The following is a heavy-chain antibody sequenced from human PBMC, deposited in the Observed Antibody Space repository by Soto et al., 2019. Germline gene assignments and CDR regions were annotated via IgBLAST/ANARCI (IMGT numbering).Heavy chain of an antibody. Sequence: PGGSLRLSCEASGFTFINYWMHWVRRVPGKGLVWVSRVNSDGSRTDYADSVKGRFTISRDTAKNTLYLQMNSLRVEDTALYFCKRGDYGERGYNWLFDIWGRGTLVTVSS. D-gene: IGHD4-17*01. CDR1: GFTFINYW. CDR3: KRGDYGERGYNWLFDI. CDR2: VNSDGSRT. V-gene: IGHV3-74*01. J-gene: IGHJ2*01.